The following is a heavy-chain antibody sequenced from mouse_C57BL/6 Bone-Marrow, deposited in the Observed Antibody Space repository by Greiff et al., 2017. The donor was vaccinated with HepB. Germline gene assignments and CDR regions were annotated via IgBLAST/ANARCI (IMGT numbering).Heavy chain of an antibody. J-gene: IGHJ3*01. CDR2: IDPENGDT. CDR3: TTLRWLWAWFAY. CDR1: GFNIKDDY. V-gene: IGHV14-4*01. Sequence: EVQLQQSGAELVRPGASVKLSCTASGFNIKDDYMHWVKQRHEQGLEWIGWIDPENGDTEYASKFQGKATITADTSSNTAYLQLSSLTSEDTAVYYCTTLRWLWAWFAYWGQGTLVTVSA. D-gene: IGHD2-3*01.